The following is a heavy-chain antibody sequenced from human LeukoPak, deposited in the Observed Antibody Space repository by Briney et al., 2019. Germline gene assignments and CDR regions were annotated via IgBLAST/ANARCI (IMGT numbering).Heavy chain of an antibody. J-gene: IGHJ4*02. Sequence: GASVMVSCKASGYTFTSYAMNWVRQAPGQGLGWMGWINTNTGNPTYAQGFTGRFVFSLDTSVSTAYLQISSLKAEDTAVYYCARSPRGIAAAGTFDYWGQGTLVTVSS. CDR3: ARSPRGIAAAGTFDY. CDR1: GYTFTSYA. CDR2: INTNTGNP. V-gene: IGHV7-4-1*02. D-gene: IGHD6-13*01.